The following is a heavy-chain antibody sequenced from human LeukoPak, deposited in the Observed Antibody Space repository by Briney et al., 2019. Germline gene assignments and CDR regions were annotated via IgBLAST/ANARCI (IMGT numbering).Heavy chain of an antibody. CDR3: ARDRPYYYGSGSWRYCYGMDV. CDR1: GFTFSSYG. D-gene: IGHD3-10*01. CDR2: IWYDGSNK. V-gene: IGHV3-33*01. J-gene: IGHJ6*04. Sequence: GGSLRLSCAASGFTFSSYGMHWVRQAPGKGLEWVAVIWYDGSNKYYADSVKGRFTISRDNSKNTLYLQMNSLRAEDTAVYYCARDRPYYYGSGSWRYCYGMDVWGKGTTVTVSS.